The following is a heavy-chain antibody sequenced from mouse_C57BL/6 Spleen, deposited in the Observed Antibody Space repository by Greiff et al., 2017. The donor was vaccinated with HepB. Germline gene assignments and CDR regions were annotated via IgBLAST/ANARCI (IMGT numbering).Heavy chain of an antibody. Sequence: QVQLQQPGAELVMPGASVKLSCKASGYTFTSYWMHWVKQRPGQGLEWIGEIDPSDSYTNYNQKFKGKSTLTVDKSSSTAYMQLSSLTSEDSAVYYYARFITRDYYARDYWGQGTSVTVSS. CDR1: GYTFTSYW. D-gene: IGHD1-1*01. V-gene: IGHV1-69*01. J-gene: IGHJ4*01. CDR2: IDPSDSYT. CDR3: ARFITRDYYARDY.